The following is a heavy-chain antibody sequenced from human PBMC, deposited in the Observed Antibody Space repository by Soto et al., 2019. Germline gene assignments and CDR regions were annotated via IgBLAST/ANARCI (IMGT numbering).Heavy chain of an antibody. V-gene: IGHV3-30*18. D-gene: IGHD3-16*01. Sequence: QVHLVESGGGVVQPGTSLRLSCRAPGFKFSDYGMDWVRQAPGKGLEWVSRVLYDGSKKYYADSVKGRFTISRDNPRNTLYLQMDSLRAEDTGVYYCVKDLALMGDYWGQGTPVTVSS. CDR3: VKDLALMGDY. J-gene: IGHJ4*02. CDR1: GFKFSDYG. CDR2: VLYDGSKK.